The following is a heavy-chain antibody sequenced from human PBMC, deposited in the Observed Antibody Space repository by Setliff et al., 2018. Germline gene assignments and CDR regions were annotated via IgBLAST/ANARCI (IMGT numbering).Heavy chain of an antibody. J-gene: IGHJ4*02. D-gene: IGHD2-2*02. CDR1: GDSISSFSYY. CDR2: IYDSGKT. V-gene: IGHV4-39*01. CDR3: ASCRFQVPYNY. Sequence: SETLSLTCTVPGDSISSFSYYWGWIRQPPGKGLEWIGTIYDSGKTYYNPSLKSRVTISVDTSKNQFSLKLNSVAAADTGVYYCASCRFQVPYNYWGQGTLVTVSS.